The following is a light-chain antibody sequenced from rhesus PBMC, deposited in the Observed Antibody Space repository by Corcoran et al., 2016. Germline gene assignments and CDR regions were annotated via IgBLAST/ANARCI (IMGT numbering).Light chain of an antibody. Sequence: EIVLTQSPATLSLSPGERATLSCRASQSVSNKLVWYQQKPGQVPRLLIYGTSSRATGIPDRFSGSGSGTDFTLTISSLEPEDFAVYYCQQYSSWPLTFGGGTKVEIK. CDR3: QQYSSWPLT. CDR2: GTS. CDR1: QSVSNK. J-gene: IGKJ4*01. V-gene: IGKV3-42*03.